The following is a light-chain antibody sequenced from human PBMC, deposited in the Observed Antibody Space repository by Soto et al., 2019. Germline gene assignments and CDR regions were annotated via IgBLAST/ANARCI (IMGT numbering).Light chain of an antibody. CDR2: DTS. CDR3: QQRYNWPPT. Sequence: EIVLSQSPAILSLSPGDRATLSCRASQTVSSFLAWYHQKPGQAPRLLIYDTSNRATGVPARFSASGSGTDFTLTISSLEPEDFAVYFCQQRYNWPPTFGQGTKLEIK. J-gene: IGKJ2*01. V-gene: IGKV3-11*01. CDR1: QTVSSF.